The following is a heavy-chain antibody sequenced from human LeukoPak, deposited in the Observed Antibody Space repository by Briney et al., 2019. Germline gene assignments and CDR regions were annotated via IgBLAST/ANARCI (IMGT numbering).Heavy chain of an antibody. J-gene: IGHJ4*02. Sequence: SVKVSCKASGYTFTGYYMHWVRQAPGQGLEWMGRIIPILGIANYAQKFQGRVTITADKSTSTAYMELSSLRSEDTAVYYCARDHDYGDYVFDYWGQGTLVTVSS. D-gene: IGHD4-17*01. V-gene: IGHV1-69*04. CDR3: ARDHDYGDYVFDY. CDR2: IIPILGIA. CDR1: GYTFTGYY.